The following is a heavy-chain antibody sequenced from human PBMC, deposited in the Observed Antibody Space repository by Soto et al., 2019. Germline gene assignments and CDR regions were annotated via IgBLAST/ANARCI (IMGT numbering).Heavy chain of an antibody. CDR3: ARGFNVIAF. Sequence: TNAVSGGISRRHYWSWIRQPPGKGLEWIGEINHSGSTNYNPSLKSRVTISVDTSKNQFSLKLGSVTAADTSVYYRARGFNVIAFWG. CDR2: INHSGST. CDR1: GGISRRHY. V-gene: IGHV4-34*01. J-gene: IGHJ4*01.